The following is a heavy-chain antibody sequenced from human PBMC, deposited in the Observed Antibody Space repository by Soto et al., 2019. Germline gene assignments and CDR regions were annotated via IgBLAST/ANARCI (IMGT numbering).Heavy chain of an antibody. CDR1: GGSISSSSYY. D-gene: IGHD3-3*01. J-gene: IGHJ6*02. CDR2: IYYSGST. V-gene: IGHV4-39*01. Sequence: SETLSLTCTVSGGSISSSSYYWGWIRQPPGKGLEWIGSIYYSGSTYYNPSLKSRVTISVDTSKNQFSLKLSSVTAADTAVYYCARLVDFWSGYRIYYYYGMDVRGQGTTVTSP. CDR3: ARLVDFWSGYRIYYYYGMDV.